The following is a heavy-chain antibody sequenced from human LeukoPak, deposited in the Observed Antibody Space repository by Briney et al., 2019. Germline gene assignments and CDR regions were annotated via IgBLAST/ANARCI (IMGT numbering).Heavy chain of an antibody. J-gene: IGHJ4*02. CDR3: AVGYYGSGSYSY. CDR2: IIPIFGTA. V-gene: IGHV1-69*05. D-gene: IGHD3-10*01. CDR1: GGTFSSYA. Sequence: ASVKVSCKASGGTFSSYAISWVRQAPGQGLEWMGRIIPIFGTANYAQKFQGRVTMTRNTSISTAYMELSSLRSEDTAVYYCAVGYYGSGSYSYWGQGTLVTVSS.